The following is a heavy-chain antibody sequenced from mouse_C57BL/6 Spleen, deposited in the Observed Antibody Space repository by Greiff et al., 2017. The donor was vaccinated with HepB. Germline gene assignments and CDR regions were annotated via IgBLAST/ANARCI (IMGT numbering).Heavy chain of an antibody. CDR3: ARKEGLLPAY. CDR2: IDPSDSYT. J-gene: IGHJ3*01. Sequence: QVQLQQPGAELVMPGASVKLSCKASGYTFTSYWMHWVKQRPGQGLEWIGEIDPSDSYTNYNQKFKGKSTLTVDKSSSTAYMQLSSLTSEDSAVYYCARKEGLLPAYWGQGTLVTVSA. D-gene: IGHD2-3*01. CDR1: GYTFTSYW. V-gene: IGHV1-69*01.